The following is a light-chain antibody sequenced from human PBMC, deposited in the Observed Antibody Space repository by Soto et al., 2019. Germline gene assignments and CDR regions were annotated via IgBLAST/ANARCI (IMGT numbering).Light chain of an antibody. J-gene: IGLJ1*01. CDR1: SSDVGSYNL. Sequence: QSALTQPASVSGSPGQSITISCTGTSSDVGSYNLVSWYQQHPGKAPKLMIYEGSKRPSGVANRFSGSKSGNTASLTISGLQADDAADHFCRCNAGSSTPHVFG. CDR2: EGS. CDR3: RCNAGSSTPHV. V-gene: IGLV2-23*01.